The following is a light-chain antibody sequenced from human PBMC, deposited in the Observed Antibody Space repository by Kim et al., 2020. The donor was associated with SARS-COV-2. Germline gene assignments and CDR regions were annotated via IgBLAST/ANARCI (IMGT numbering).Light chain of an antibody. Sequence: SYELTQPPSVPVAPGKTARITCGENNIGSKSVHWYQQKPGQAPVLVIYYDSDRPSGIPERFSGSNSGNTATLTISRVEAGDEADYYCQVWASSGDDWVFG. CDR2: YDS. CDR3: QVWASSGDDWV. V-gene: IGLV3-21*04. J-gene: IGLJ3*02. CDR1: NIGSKS.